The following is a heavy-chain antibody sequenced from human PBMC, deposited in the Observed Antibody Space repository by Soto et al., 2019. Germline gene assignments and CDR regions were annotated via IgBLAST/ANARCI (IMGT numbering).Heavy chain of an antibody. D-gene: IGHD4-17*01. Sequence: XGSLRLSCASSVFTFNNYAMSCVRHSPGKGLEWVSGISASGGRTYYADSVKGRFTVSRDSSKDTLSLQMNSLSAEDTAVYYCAKDTNGDYVGGFEFGGHGTMVTVSS. CDR2: ISASGGRT. V-gene: IGHV3-23*01. CDR3: AKDTNGDYVGGFEF. CDR1: VFTFNNYA. J-gene: IGHJ3*01.